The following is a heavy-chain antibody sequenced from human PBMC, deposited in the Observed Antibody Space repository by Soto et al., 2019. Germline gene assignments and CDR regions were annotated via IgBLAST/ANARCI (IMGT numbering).Heavy chain of an antibody. V-gene: IGHV3-48*01. CDR3: SRLEFSSSWYGLKH. D-gene: IGHD6-13*01. CDR2: ISSGGRSE. J-gene: IGHJ1*01. Sequence: PGGSLRLSCAASGFSFSSYSMNWVRQAPGKGLEWLSYISSGGRSEYYADSVKGRFTVSRDDSQNTAYLQMDSLKTEDTAVYYCSRLEFSSSWYGLKHWGHGTLVTVSS. CDR1: GFSFSSYS.